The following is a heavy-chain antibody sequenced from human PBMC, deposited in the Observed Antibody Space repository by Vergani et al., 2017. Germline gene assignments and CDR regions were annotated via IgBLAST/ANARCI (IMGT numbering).Heavy chain of an antibody. V-gene: IGHV3-9*01. J-gene: IGHJ4*02. Sequence: EVQLVESGGGLVQPGRSLRLSCAASGFTFDDYAMHWVRQAPGKGLEWVSGISWNSGSIGYADSVKGRFTISRDNAKNSLYLQMNSLRAEDTALYYCAKVALYQDYFDYWGQGTLVTVSS. CDR3: AKVALYQDYFDY. CDR1: GFTFDDYA. CDR2: ISWNSGSI. D-gene: IGHD2-8*01.